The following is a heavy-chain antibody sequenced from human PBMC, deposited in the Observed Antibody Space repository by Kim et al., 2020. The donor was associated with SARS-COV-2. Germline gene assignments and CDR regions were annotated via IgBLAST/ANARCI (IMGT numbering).Heavy chain of an antibody. D-gene: IGHD6-19*01. CDR3: ARDLKIAVAAKWHYYYGMDV. J-gene: IGHJ6*02. V-gene: IGHV3-30*01. Sequence: GRLTISSDNSKTTLYLQMNSLRAEDTAVYYCARDLKIAVAAKWHYYYGMDVWGQGTTVTVSS.